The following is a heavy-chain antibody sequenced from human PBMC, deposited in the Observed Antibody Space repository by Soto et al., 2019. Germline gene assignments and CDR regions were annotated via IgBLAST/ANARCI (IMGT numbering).Heavy chain of an antibody. Sequence: QLQLQESGSGLVKPSQTLSLTCAVSGGFISTGYTWGWIRQPPGKGLEWIGHIYHSGNIYYNPSLKSRVTISVDRPNNQFSLRLSSVTASDTAVYYRVVAGDDAFDIWGHGTLVTVSS. CDR1: GGFISTGYT. V-gene: IGHV4-30-2*01. J-gene: IGHJ3*02. D-gene: IGHD7-27*01. CDR2: IYHSGNI. CDR3: VVAGDDAFDI.